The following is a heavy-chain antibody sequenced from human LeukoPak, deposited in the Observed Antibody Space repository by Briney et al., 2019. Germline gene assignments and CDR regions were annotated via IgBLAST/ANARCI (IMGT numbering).Heavy chain of an antibody. D-gene: IGHD3-3*01. Sequence: GASVKVSCKASGGTFSSYAISWVRQAPGQGLEWMGGIIPIFGTANYAQKFQGRVTITTDESTSTAYMELSSLRSGDTAVYYCASAYYDFWSGYQKTYYYYMDVWGKGTTVTVSS. J-gene: IGHJ6*03. CDR2: IIPIFGTA. CDR1: GGTFSSYA. V-gene: IGHV1-69*05. CDR3: ASAYYDFWSGYQKTYYYYMDV.